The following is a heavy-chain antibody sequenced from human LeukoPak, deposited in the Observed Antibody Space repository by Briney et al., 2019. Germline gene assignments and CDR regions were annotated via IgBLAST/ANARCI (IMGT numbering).Heavy chain of an antibody. Sequence: GGSLRLSCAASGFTFDDYAMHWVRQAPGKGLEWVSLISWDGGSTYYADSVKGRFTISRDNSKNSLYLQMNSLRADDTAVYYCARGRGFFDYWGQGTLVTVSS. CDR1: GFTFDDYA. D-gene: IGHD3-10*01. J-gene: IGHJ4*02. V-gene: IGHV3-43D*03. CDR2: ISWDGGST. CDR3: ARGRGFFDY.